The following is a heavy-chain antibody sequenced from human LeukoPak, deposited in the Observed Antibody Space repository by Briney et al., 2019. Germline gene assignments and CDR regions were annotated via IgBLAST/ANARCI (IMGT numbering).Heavy chain of an antibody. J-gene: IGHJ4*02. V-gene: IGHV4-4*02. D-gene: IGHD5-12*01. CDR1: GGSISSSNW. CDR2: IYHSGST. CDR3: ARDGLEGAGYSGYDELDY. Sequence: PSGTLSLTCAVSGGSISSSNWWSWVRQPPGKGLEWIGEIYHSGSTNYNPSLKSRVTISVDKSKNQFSLKLSSVTAADTAVYYCARDGLEGAGYSGYDELDYWGQGTLVTVSS.